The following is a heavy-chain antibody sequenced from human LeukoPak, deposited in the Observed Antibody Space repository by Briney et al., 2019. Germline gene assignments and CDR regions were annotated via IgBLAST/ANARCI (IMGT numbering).Heavy chain of an antibody. J-gene: IGHJ4*02. V-gene: IGHV3-7*01. CDR3: ARDFDY. CDR1: GFTFSNYA. CDR2: IKQDGSEK. Sequence: GGSLRLSCAASGFTFSNYAVSWVRQAPGKGLEWVANIKQDGSEKYYVDSVKGRFTISRDNAKNSLYLQMNSLRAEDTAVYYCARDFDYWGQGTLVTVSS.